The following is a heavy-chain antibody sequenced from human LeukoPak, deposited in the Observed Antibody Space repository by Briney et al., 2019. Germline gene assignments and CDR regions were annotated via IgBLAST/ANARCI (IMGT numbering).Heavy chain of an antibody. CDR2: ISGSGGST. CDR1: GFTFSSYA. J-gene: IGHJ3*02. D-gene: IGHD3-10*01. Sequence: GGSLRLSCAASGFTFSSYAMSWVRHAPGMGLEWVSAISGSGGSTYYADSVKGRFTISRDNSKNTLYLQMNSLRAEDTAVYYCAKDMYYYGSGSHYPPQLLDAFEIWGQGTMVTVSS. V-gene: IGHV3-23*01. CDR3: AKDMYYYGSGSHYPPQLLDAFEI.